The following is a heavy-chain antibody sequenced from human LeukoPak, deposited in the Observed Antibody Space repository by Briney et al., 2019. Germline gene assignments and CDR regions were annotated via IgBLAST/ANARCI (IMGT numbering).Heavy chain of an antibody. J-gene: IGHJ6*02. CDR3: AREVGKYYYYYGMDV. CDR2: INHSGST. Sequence: PSETLSLTCAVYGGSFSGYYWSWIRQPPGKGLEWIGEINHSGSTNYNPSLKSRVTISVDTSKNQFSLKLSSVTAADTAVYYCAREVGKYYYYYGMDVWGQETTVTVSS. CDR1: GGSFSGYY. D-gene: IGHD4-23*01. V-gene: IGHV4-34*01.